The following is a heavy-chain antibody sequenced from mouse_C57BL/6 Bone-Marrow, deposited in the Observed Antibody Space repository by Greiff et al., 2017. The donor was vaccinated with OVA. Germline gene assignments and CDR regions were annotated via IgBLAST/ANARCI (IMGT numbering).Heavy chain of an antibody. J-gene: IGHJ2*01. CDR3: ARELRRLFDY. D-gene: IGHD3-2*02. V-gene: IGHV1-26*01. CDR2: INPNNGGT. Sequence: VQLQQSGPELVKPGASVKISCKASGYTFTDYYMNWVKQSHGKSLEWIGDINPNNGGTSYNQKFKGKATLTVDKSSSTAYMELRSLTSEDSAVYYCARELRRLFDYWGQGTTLTVSS. CDR1: GYTFTDYY.